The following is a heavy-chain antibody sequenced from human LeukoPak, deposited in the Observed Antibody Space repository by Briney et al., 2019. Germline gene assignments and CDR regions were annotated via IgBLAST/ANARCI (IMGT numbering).Heavy chain of an antibody. CDR3: ARDEYYYDSSGYYLFDY. Sequence: SETLSLTCTVSGGSISSYYWSWIRQPAGKGLGWIGRIYTSGSTNYNPSLKSRVTMSVDTSKNQFSLKLSSVTAADTAVYYCARDEYYYDSSGYYLFDYWGQGTLVTVSS. CDR1: GGSISSYY. CDR2: IYTSGST. V-gene: IGHV4-4*07. J-gene: IGHJ4*02. D-gene: IGHD3-22*01.